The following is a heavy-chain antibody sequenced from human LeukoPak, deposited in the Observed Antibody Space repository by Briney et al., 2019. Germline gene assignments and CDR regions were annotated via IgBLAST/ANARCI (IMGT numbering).Heavy chain of an antibody. D-gene: IGHD2-2*01. J-gene: IGHJ4*02. CDR1: GYTFTSYG. V-gene: IGHV1-18*01. CDR2: ISAYNGNT. Sequence: ASVKVSCKASGYTFTSYGISWVRQAPGQGLESMGWISAYNGNTNYAQRLQGRVTMTTDTSTSTAYMELRSLRSDDTAVYYCASLFSGYCSSTSCPSDYWGQGTLVTVSS. CDR3: ASLFSGYCSSTSCPSDY.